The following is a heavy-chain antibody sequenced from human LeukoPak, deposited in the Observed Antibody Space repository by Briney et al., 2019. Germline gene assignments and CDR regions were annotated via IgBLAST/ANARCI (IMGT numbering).Heavy chain of an antibody. J-gene: IGHJ4*02. CDR3: ARVSGHSYYFDY. V-gene: IGHV3-30*04. CDR1: GFTFSSYA. Sequence: GRSLRLSCAASGFTFSSYAMHWVRQAPGKGQEGVAVISYDGSNKYYADSVKGRFTISRDNTKNTLYLQMNSLRAEDTAVYYCARVSGHSYYFDYWGQGTLVTVSS. CDR2: ISYDGSNK. D-gene: IGHD2-21*01.